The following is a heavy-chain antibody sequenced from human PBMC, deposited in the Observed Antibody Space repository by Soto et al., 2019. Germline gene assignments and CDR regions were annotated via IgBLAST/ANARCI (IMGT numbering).Heavy chain of an antibody. Sequence: QVQQQPWGAGLLKPSETLSLTCTVYAGSFSHYYWNWIRQSPGKVLEWIGKIKHGGSSSYNPSLGSRVSISVDMSKNQFSLTLSSVTAADTAVYYCARGGSSDWQVALDIWGQGTMVPVSS. CDR2: IKHGGSS. CDR3: ARGGSSDWQVALDI. CDR1: AGSFSHYY. D-gene: IGHD6-19*01. J-gene: IGHJ3*02. V-gene: IGHV4-34*01.